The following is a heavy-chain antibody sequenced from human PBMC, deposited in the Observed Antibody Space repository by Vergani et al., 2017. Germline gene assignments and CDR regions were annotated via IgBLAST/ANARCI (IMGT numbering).Heavy chain of an antibody. CDR1: GYTFTNYA. Sequence: QVQLVQSGAEVKKPGASVKVSCKASGYTFTNYAMHWVRQAPGQRLEWMGWINAGNGYTRYSQKFQGRVTITRDTSASTAYMELSSLRSEDTVVYYCARDTVRYSSSSGFPDWGQGTLVTVSS. D-gene: IGHD6-6*01. CDR2: INAGNGYT. V-gene: IGHV1-3*01. J-gene: IGHJ4*02. CDR3: ARDTVRYSSSSGFPD.